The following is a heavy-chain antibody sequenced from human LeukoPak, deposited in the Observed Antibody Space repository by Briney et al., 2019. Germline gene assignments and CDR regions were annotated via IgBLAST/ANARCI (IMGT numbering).Heavy chain of an antibody. D-gene: IGHD3-3*01. J-gene: IGHJ4*02. V-gene: IGHV1-18*01. CDR2: ISAYNGNT. Sequence: ASVKVSCKASGYTFTSYGISWVRQAPGQGLEWMGWISAYNGNTNYAQKLQGRVTMTTDTSTSTAYMELRSLRSDDTAVYYCARAESYYDFWGGYYTGLTAGSFDYWGQGTLVTVSS. CDR3: ARAESYYDFWGGYYTGLTAGSFDY. CDR1: GYTFTSYG.